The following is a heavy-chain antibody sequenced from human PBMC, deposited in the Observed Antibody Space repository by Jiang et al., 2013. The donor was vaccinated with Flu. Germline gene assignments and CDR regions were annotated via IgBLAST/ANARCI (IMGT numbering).Heavy chain of an antibody. CDR2: INHSGST. D-gene: IGHD3-10*01. CDR3: ASNRRNSYMVRGVPFDY. Sequence: LLKPSETLSLTCAVYGGSFSGYYWSWIRQPQEGAGVDWEINHSGSTNYNPSLKSRVTISVDTSKNQFSLKLSSVTAADTAVYYCASNRRNSYMVRGVPFDYWGQGTLVTVSS. J-gene: IGHJ4*02. V-gene: IGHV4-34*01. CDR1: GGSFSGYY.